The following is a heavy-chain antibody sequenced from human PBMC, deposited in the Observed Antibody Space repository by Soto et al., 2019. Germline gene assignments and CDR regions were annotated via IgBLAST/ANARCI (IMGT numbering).Heavy chain of an antibody. V-gene: IGHV3-21*01. CDR2: ISGSGIDI. J-gene: IGHJ4*01. CDR3: AREGVTNYPDYYFYL. D-gene: IGHD1-7*01. Sequence: EVQLVESGGGLVKPGGSLRLSCAASGFAFYYYNMNWVRQAPGRGLEWVSSISGSGIDIQFTDSVKGRFTISRDNAKNSLYLQMDSLRPEDTAIYYCAREGVTNYPDYYFYLWGHGALVTVSS. CDR1: GFAFYYYN.